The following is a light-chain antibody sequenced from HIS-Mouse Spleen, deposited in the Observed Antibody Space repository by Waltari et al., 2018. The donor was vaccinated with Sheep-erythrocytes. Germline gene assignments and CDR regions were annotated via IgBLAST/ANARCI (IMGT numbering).Light chain of an antibody. Sequence: QSALTHPASVSGSPGQSITISCTGTSMAVGGYNYVTWYQQHPGKAPKLTIYDVSNRPSGVSNRFSGSKSGNTASLTISGLQAEDEADYYCSSYTSSSTSWVFGGGTKLTVL. J-gene: IGLJ3*02. CDR2: DVS. CDR3: SSYTSSSTSWV. V-gene: IGLV2-14*03. CDR1: SMAVGGYNY.